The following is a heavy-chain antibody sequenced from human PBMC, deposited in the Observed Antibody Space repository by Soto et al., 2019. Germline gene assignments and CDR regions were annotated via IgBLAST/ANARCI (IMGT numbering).Heavy chain of an antibody. CDR1: GFSLSTSGVG. J-gene: IGHJ5*02. D-gene: IGHD2-2*01. CDR2: IYWDDDK. V-gene: IGHV2-5*02. CDR3: AHSRPYCSSTSCQNWFDP. Sequence: SGPTLVNPTQTLTLTCTFSGFSLSTSGVGVGWIRQPPGKALEWLALIYWDDDKRYSPSLKSRLTITKDTSKNQVVLTMTNMDPVDTATYYCAHSRPYCSSTSCQNWFDPWGQGTLVTVSS.